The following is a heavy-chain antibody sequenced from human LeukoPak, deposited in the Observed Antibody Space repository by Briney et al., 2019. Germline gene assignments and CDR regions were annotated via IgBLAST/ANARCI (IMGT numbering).Heavy chain of an antibody. CDR1: GGSISSYY. CDR2: IYYSGST. CDR3: ARLSGDGYNPDY. D-gene: IGHD5-24*01. Sequence: ASETLSLTCTVSGGSISSYYWSWIRQPPGKGLEWIGYIYYSGSTNYNPSLKSRVTISVDTSKNQFSLKLSSVTAADTAVYYCARLSGDGYNPDYWGQGTLVTVSS. J-gene: IGHJ4*02. V-gene: IGHV4-59*08.